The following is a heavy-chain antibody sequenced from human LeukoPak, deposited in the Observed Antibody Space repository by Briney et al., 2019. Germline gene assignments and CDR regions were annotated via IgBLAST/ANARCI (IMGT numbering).Heavy chain of an antibody. CDR3: ARDLEDCSGGDCYWFDP. J-gene: IGHJ5*02. Sequence: ASVKVSCKASGYTFTDYYIHWVRQAPGQGLEWVGWINPNTGGTNYARKVQGRVTMTRDTSISTVYMELSRLRSDDTAVYYCARDLEDCSGGDCYWFDPWGQGTLVTVSS. CDR2: INPNTGGT. D-gene: IGHD2-21*01. CDR1: GYTFTDYY. V-gene: IGHV1-2*02.